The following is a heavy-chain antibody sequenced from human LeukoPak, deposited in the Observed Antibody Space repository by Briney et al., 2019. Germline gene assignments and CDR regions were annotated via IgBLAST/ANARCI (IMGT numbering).Heavy chain of an antibody. CDR3: ARDVGYYTAYFDY. J-gene: IGHJ4*02. D-gene: IGHD3-3*01. CDR2: INTDGSST. V-gene: IGHV3-74*01. CDR1: GFTFSSYW. Sequence: PGGSLRLSCAASGFTFSSYWMHWVRQAPGKGLVWVSRINTDGSSTNYADSVKGRFTISRDNAKNTLYLQMNSLRAEDTAVYYCARDVGYYTAYFDYWGQGTLVTVSS.